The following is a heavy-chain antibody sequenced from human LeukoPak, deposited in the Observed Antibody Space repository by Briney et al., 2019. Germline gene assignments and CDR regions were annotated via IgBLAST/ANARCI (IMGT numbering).Heavy chain of an antibody. D-gene: IGHD6-19*01. V-gene: IGHV3-48*03. CDR3: ARETVAGTSYFDY. CDR1: GFTFSSYE. CDR2: ISSSGSTI. J-gene: IGHJ4*02. Sequence: GGSLRLSCAASGFTFSSYEMNWVRQAPGEGLEWVSYISSSGSTIYCADSVKGRFTISRDNAKNSLYLQMNSLRAEDTAVYYCARETVAGTSYFDYWGQGTLVTVSS.